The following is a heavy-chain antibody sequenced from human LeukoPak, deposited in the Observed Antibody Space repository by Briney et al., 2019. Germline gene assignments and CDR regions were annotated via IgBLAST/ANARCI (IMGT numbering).Heavy chain of an antibody. J-gene: IGHJ4*02. D-gene: IGHD3-22*01. CDR2: MNPNSGNT. V-gene: IGHV1-8*01. CDR3: ATTGPTSYYDSSGQYYFDY. CDR1: GYTFTSYD. Sequence: ASVKVSCKASGYTFTSYDINWVRQATGQGLEWMGWMNPNSGNTGYAQKFQGRVTMTRNTSISTAYMELSSLRSEDTAVYYCATTGPTSYYDSSGQYYFDYWGQGTLVTVSS.